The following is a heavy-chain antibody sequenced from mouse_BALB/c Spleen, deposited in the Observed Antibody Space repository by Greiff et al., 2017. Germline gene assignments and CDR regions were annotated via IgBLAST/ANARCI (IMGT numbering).Heavy chain of an antibody. CDR1: GFSLTSYG. CDR2: IWAGGST. V-gene: IGHV2-9*02. D-gene: IGHD2-1*01. CDR3: ASLYPFAY. Sequence: VKLVESGPGLVAPSQSLSITCTVSGFSLTSYGVHWVRQPPGKGLEWLGVIWAGGSTNYNSALMSRLSISKDNSKSQVFLKMNSLQTDDTAMYYCASLYPFAYWGQGTLVTVSA. J-gene: IGHJ3*01.